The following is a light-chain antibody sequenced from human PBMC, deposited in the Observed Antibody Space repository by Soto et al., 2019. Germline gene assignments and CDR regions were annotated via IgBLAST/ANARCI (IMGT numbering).Light chain of an antibody. J-gene: IGLJ1*01. CDR1: SSDVGGYNY. CDR2: EVS. Sequence: QSVLTQPASVSGSPGQSITISCTGTSSDVGGYNYVSWYQQHPGKAPKLMIYEVSNRPSGVSNRFSGSKSGNTASLTISGLQAEDAADYYFCSYTSSTLGVFGPGTKGTVL. V-gene: IGLV2-14*01. CDR3: CSYTSSTLGV.